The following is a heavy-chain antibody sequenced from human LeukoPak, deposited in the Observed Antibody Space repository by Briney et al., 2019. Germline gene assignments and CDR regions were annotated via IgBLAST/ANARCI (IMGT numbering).Heavy chain of an antibody. CDR1: GDSMSDSY. J-gene: IGHJ6*03. Sequence: KSSETLSLTCTVSGDSMSDSYWSWIRQPAGKGLEWIGRIYASASTNYNPSLKSRVTLSVDTSSNQFSLTLSSVTAADTAVYHCARDIRSHNGPGGYYYYYMDVWGKGTTVTVSS. CDR3: ARDIRSHNGPGGYYYYYMDV. CDR2: IYASAST. V-gene: IGHV4-4*07. D-gene: IGHD2-8*01.